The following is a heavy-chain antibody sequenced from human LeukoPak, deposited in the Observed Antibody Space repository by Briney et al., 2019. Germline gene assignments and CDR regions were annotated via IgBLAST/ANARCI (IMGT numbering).Heavy chain of an antibody. CDR1: GFTFSSYE. V-gene: IGHV3-74*01. J-gene: IGHJ1*01. CDR3: ARAPSEIGGYYPEYFRH. Sequence: GGSLRLSCAASGFTFSSYEMNWVRQAPGKGLVWVSRIKSDGSTRYADSVKGRFTISRDNAKNTVSLQMTSLRAEDTGVYYCARAPSEIGGYYPEYFRHWGQGTLVIVSS. D-gene: IGHD3-22*01. CDR2: IKSDGST.